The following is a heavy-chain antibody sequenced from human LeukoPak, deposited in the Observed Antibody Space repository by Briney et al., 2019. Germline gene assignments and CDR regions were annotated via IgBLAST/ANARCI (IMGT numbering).Heavy chain of an antibody. CDR2: IYFRGST. V-gene: IGHV4-39*07. CDR3: ARDGMWFGEFRFDY. CDR1: GGSVSSTTYC. J-gene: IGHJ4*02. D-gene: IGHD3-10*01. Sequence: PETLSLTCTVSGGSVSSTTYCWGWIRQPPGKGLERIGSIYFRGSTYYNPSLKSRVSISVDTSKNQFSLKLSSVTDADTAVYYCARDGMWFGEFRFDYWGQGTLVTVSS.